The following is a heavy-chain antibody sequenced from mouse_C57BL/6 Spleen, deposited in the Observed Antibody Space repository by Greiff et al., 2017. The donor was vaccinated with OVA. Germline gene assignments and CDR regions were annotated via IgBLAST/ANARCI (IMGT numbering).Heavy chain of an antibody. CDR3: ARSAYYSNCFDY. CDR1: GYAFSSSW. J-gene: IGHJ2*01. Sequence: QVQLQQSGPELVKPGASVKISCKASGYAFSSSWMNWVKQRPGKGLEWIGRIYPGDGDTNYNGKFKGKATLTADKSSSTAYMQLSSLTSEDSAVYFCARSAYYSNCFDYWGQGTTLTVSS. D-gene: IGHD2-5*01. CDR2: IYPGDGDT. V-gene: IGHV1-82*01.